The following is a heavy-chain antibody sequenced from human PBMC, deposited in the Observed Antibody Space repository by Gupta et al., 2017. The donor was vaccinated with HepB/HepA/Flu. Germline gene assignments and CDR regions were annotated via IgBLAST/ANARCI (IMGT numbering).Heavy chain of an antibody. CDR1: GDSISNGNYY. J-gene: IGHJ4*02. V-gene: IGHV4-30-4*01. D-gene: IGHD4/OR15-4a*01. Sequence: QVQLQESGPGLVKPSQTLSLSCTVSGDSISNGNYYWSWIRQPPGKGLEWIGYIFYRGSTDYNPSLKSRVTISVDTSKNQFSLSLKSVTAADTAVYYCARTRAGPNYHFDSWGQGTLVTVSS. CDR2: IFYRGST. CDR3: ARTRAGPNYHFDS.